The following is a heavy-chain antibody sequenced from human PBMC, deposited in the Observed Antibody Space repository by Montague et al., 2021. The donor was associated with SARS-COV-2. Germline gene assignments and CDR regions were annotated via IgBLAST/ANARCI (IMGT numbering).Heavy chain of an antibody. CDR2: IYYGGGT. V-gene: IGHV4-39*02. Sequence: SETLERKGNVSGGSISSSNYYWGWIRQPPGKGLEWIGSIYYGGGTYYNPSLKSRFTIPVDSSKNHFSLNLTSVTAADTAVYYCARHKDVSGWYEDAFDVWGPGTTVIVSS. J-gene: IGHJ3*01. CDR1: GGSISSSNYY. CDR3: ARHKDVSGWYEDAFDV. D-gene: IGHD6-19*01.